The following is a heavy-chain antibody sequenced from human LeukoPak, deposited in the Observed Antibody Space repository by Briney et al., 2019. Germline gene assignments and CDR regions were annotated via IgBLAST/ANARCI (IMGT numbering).Heavy chain of an antibody. V-gene: IGHV3-21*01. J-gene: IGHJ4*02. CDR3: ARFALKTPPTD. CDR2: ISSSSAYI. Sequence: GGSLRLSCAASGFTFSTYSMNWVRQAPGKGLEWVSSISSSSAYIYYADSVKGRFTISRDNAKNSLFLQMNSLRAEDTAVYYCARFALKTPPTDWGQGTLVTVSS. CDR1: GFTFSTYS.